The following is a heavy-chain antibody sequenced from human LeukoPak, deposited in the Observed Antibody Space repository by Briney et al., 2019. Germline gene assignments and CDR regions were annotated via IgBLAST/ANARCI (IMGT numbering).Heavy chain of an antibody. CDR1: GYTFTGYY. Sequence: ASVKVSCKASGYTFTGYYMHWVRQAPGQGLEWMGWINPNSGGTNYAQKFQGRVTMTRDTSISTAYMELSSLRSEDTAVYYCALVVVTAGMFYWGQGTLVTVSS. J-gene: IGHJ4*02. V-gene: IGHV1-2*02. CDR2: INPNSGGT. CDR3: ALVVVTAGMFY. D-gene: IGHD2-21*02.